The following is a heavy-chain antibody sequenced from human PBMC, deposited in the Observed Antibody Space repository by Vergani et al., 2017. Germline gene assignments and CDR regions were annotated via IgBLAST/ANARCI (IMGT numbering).Heavy chain of an antibody. V-gene: IGHV1-24*01. D-gene: IGHD3-22*01. J-gene: IGHJ5*02. CDR2: FDLEDGET. Sequence: QVQLVQSGAEVKKPGASVKVSCQVSGYTLTELSMLWVRQAPAKGLRCFVGFDLEDGETIYAQKFQGRVTMTEDTSTDTAYMELSSLRSEDTAVYYCATSDLYYYDSSGYYSPWGQGTLVTVSS. CDR3: ATSDLYYYDSSGYYSP. CDR1: GYTLTELS.